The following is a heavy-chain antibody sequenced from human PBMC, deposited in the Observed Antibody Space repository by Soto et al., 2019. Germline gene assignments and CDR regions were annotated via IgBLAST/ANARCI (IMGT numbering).Heavy chain of an antibody. CDR3: ATRAEYYDFWSGYYGA. Sequence: GQSLKISCKGSGYSFSTSWIGWVRQMSGKGLEWMGTIYPSDSDTRYSPSFQGQVIISADKSTSTAYLQWRSLKASDTAMYYCATRAEYYDFWSGYYGAWGQGTLVTVSS. V-gene: IGHV5-51*01. J-gene: IGHJ5*02. CDR1: GYSFSTSW. CDR2: IYPSDSDT. D-gene: IGHD3-3*01.